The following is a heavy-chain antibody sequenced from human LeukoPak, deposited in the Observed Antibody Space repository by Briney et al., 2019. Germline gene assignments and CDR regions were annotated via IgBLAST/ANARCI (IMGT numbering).Heavy chain of an antibody. Sequence: PGGSLILSCEVSGFTISNYGMHWVRQAPGKGLEWVAVIWYDENDKYYVDSVKGRFTISRDNSKNTLYLQMNSLRGEDTAIYYCARDGRHLKRGPRRPFDYWGQGTLVTVSS. V-gene: IGHV3-33*01. CDR2: IWYDENDK. CDR1: GFTISNYG. D-gene: IGHD3-16*01. J-gene: IGHJ4*02. CDR3: ARDGRHLKRGPRRPFDY.